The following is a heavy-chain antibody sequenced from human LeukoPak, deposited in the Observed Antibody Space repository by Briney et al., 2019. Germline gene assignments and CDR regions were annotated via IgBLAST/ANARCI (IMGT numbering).Heavy chain of an antibody. CDR2: ISAYNGNT. CDR3: ARDGGSYYDLDY. CDR1: GYTFTSYG. J-gene: IGHJ4*02. Sequence: ASVKVSCKASGYTFTSYGISWVRQAPGQGLEWMGWISAYNGNTNYAQKLQGRVTMTTDTSASTAYMELSSLRSEDTAVYYCARDGGSYYDLDYWGQGTLVTVSS. V-gene: IGHV1-18*01. D-gene: IGHD1-26*01.